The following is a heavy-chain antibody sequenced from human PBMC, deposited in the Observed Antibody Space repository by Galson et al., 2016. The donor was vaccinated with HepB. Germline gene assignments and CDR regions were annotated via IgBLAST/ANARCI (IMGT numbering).Heavy chain of an antibody. V-gene: IGHV1-2*02. CDR1: GYTFTDFY. J-gene: IGHJ6*03. CDR2: INPNSGRT. Sequence: SVKVSCKASGYTFTDFYMHWVQQAPGQGLEWMGWINPNSGRTNYAQKFQGRVSMTRDTSISTAYMELSRLTFDDTAVYYCARAIADLKAPYNYYYMYVWGKGTTVAVSS. CDR3: ARAIADLKAPYNYYYMYV. D-gene: IGHD2-21*01.